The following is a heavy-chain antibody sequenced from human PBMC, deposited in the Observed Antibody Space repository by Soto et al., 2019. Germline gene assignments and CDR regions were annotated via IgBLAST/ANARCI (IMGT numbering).Heavy chain of an antibody. J-gene: IGHJ4*02. CDR1: GFTFSSYG. CDR2: ISYDGSNK. Sequence: PGGSLRLSCAASGFTFSSYGMHWVRQAPGKGLEWVAFISYDGSNKYYADSVKGRFTISRDNSKNTLYLQMNSLRAEDTAVYYCAKDRYPHIAGWASDYWGQGTLVTVSS. D-gene: IGHD6-13*01. V-gene: IGHV3-30*18. CDR3: AKDRYPHIAGWASDY.